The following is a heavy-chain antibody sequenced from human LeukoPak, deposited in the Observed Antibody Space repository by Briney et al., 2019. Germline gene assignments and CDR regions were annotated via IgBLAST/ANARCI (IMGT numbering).Heavy chain of an antibody. CDR3: ATTIRMTTEEERAFDI. V-gene: IGHV1-24*01. D-gene: IGHD4-17*01. CDR2: FDPEDGET. J-gene: IGHJ3*02. CDR1: GYTLTELS. Sequence: ASVNVSCKVSGYTLTELSMHWVRQAPGKGLEWMGGFDPEDGETIYAQKFQGRDTMTEDTSTDTAYMELSSLRSEDTAVYYCATTIRMTTEEERAFDIWGQGTMVTVSS.